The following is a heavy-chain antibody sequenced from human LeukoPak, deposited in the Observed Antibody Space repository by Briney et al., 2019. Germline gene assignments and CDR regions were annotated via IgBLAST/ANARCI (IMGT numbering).Heavy chain of an antibody. D-gene: IGHD3-10*01. CDR1: GFTFSSYG. CDR3: ASTYYYGSGSYRWGSLTDY. CDR2: IRYDGSNK. V-gene: IGHV3-30*02. Sequence: GGSLRLSCAASGFTFSSYGMHWVRQAPGKGLEWVAFIRYDGSNKYYADSVKGRFTISRDNSKNTLYLQMNSLRAEDTAVYYCASTYYYGSGSYRWGSLTDYWGQGTLVTVSS. J-gene: IGHJ4*02.